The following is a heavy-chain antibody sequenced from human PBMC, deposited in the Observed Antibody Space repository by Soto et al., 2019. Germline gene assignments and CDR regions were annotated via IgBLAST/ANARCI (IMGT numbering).Heavy chain of an antibody. CDR1: GFTFSSYA. CDR2: ISSNGGST. Sequence: LRLSCSASGFTFSSYAMHWVRQAPGKGLEYVSAISSNGGSTYYADSVKGRFTISRDNSKNTLYLQMSSLRAEDTAVYYCVKVRPPDTAMAHYHYWGQGTLVTVSS. J-gene: IGHJ4*02. D-gene: IGHD5-18*01. CDR3: VKVRPPDTAMAHYHY. V-gene: IGHV3-64D*06.